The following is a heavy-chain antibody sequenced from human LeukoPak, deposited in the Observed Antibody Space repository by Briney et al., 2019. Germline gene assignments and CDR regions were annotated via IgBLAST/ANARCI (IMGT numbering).Heavy chain of an antibody. J-gene: IGHJ4*02. Sequence: PGGSLRLSCAASGFTFSSYAMSWVRQAPGKGLEWVSAISGSGGSTYYTDSVKGRFTISRDNSKNTLYLQMNSLRAEDTAVYYCAKGRPPSNIVGATSGDYWGQGTLVTVSS. CDR2: ISGSGGST. CDR1: GFTFSSYA. D-gene: IGHD1-26*01. V-gene: IGHV3-23*01. CDR3: AKGRPPSNIVGATSGDY.